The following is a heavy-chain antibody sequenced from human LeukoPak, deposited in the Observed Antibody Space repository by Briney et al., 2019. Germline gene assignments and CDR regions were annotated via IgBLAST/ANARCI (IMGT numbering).Heavy chain of an antibody. CDR3: AKMGNPAAVTTDY. Sequence: SETLSLTCTVSGGSMRSYYWSWIRQPPGKGLEWIGYIYYGGSTNYNPSLKSRVTISIDTSKNQFSLKLSSVTAADTAIYYCAKMGNPAAVTTDYWGQGTLVTVSS. CDR2: IYYGGST. J-gene: IGHJ4*02. V-gene: IGHV4-59*08. D-gene: IGHD4-17*01. CDR1: GGSMRSYY.